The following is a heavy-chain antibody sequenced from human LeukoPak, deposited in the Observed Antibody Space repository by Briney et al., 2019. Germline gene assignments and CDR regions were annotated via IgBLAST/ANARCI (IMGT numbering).Heavy chain of an antibody. J-gene: IGHJ4*02. CDR1: GGSISSYY. CDR3: ARGSSSSGYYVDY. CDR2: IYYSGST. D-gene: IGHD3-22*01. Sequence: SETLSLTCTVSGGSISSYYWSWIRQPPGKGLEWIGYIYYSGSTNYNPSLKSRVTISVDTSKNQFFLKLSPVTAADTAVYYCARGSSSSGYYVDYWGQGTLVTVSS. V-gene: IGHV4-59*01.